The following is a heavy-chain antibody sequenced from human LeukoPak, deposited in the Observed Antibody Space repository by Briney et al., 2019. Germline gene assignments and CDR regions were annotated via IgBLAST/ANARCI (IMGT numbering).Heavy chain of an antibody. D-gene: IGHD5-24*01. V-gene: IGHV1-46*01. CDR2: INPSGGST. CDR1: GYTFTSYY. Sequence: ASVKVSCKASGYTFTSYYMHWVRQAPGQGLEWMGIINPSGGSTSYAQKFQGRVTMTRDMSTSTVYMELSSLRSEDTAEYYCARDQEEMATIGSYWYFDLWGRGTLVTVSS. J-gene: IGHJ2*01. CDR3: ARDQEEMATIGSYWYFDL.